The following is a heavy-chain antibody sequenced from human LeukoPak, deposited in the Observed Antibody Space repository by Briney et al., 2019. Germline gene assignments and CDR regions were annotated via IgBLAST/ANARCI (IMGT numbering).Heavy chain of an antibody. J-gene: IGHJ4*02. V-gene: IGHV3-23*01. D-gene: IGHD4-17*01. CDR1: GFTFRSYA. CDR2: ISGSGGST. Sequence: GGSLRLSCAASGFTFRSYAMRWVRQAPGKGLEWVSAISGSGGSTYYADSVKGRFTISRDNSKNTLYLQMNSLRAEDTAVYYCAKDQGGDYLTPLDYWGQGTLVTVSS. CDR3: AKDQGGDYLTPLDY.